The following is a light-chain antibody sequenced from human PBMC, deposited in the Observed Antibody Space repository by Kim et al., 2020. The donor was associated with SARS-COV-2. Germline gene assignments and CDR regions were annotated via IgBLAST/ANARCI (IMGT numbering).Light chain of an antibody. J-gene: IGLJ2*01. V-gene: IGLV1-51*01. CDR3: GTWDSSLSAVA. CDR2: DNN. CDR1: SSNIGNNY. Sequence: GQKVTISCSGSSSNIGNNYVSWSQQLPGTAPKLLIYDNNKRPSGIPDRFSGSKSGTSATLGITGLQTGDEADYYCGTWDSSLSAVAFGGGTQLTVL.